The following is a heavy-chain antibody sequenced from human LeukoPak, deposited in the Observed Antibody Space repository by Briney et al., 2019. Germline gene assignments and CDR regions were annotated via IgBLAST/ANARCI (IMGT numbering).Heavy chain of an antibody. Sequence: GGSLRLSCAASGFTFSSYWMSWVRQAPGKGLEWVANIKQDGSEKYYVDSVKGRFTISRDNAKNSLYLQMNCLRAEDTAVYYCARDRQYSSGWSSPDFDYWGQGTLVTVSS. J-gene: IGHJ4*02. CDR3: ARDRQYSSGWSSPDFDY. D-gene: IGHD6-19*01. CDR2: IKQDGSEK. V-gene: IGHV3-7*01. CDR1: GFTFSSYW.